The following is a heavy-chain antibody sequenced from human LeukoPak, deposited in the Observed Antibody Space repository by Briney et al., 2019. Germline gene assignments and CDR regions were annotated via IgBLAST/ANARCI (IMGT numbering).Heavy chain of an antibody. V-gene: IGHV3-30*02. CDR2: IRYDGSNK. CDR3: APRVVVIAAPFDY. J-gene: IGHJ4*02. Sequence: GSLRLSCAASGFTFSSYGMHLVRQASGKGLEWVAFIRYDGSNKYYADSVKGRFTISRDNSKNTLYLQMNSLRAEDTAVYYCAPRVVVIAAPFDYWGQGTLVTVPS. CDR1: GFTFSSYG. D-gene: IGHD2-21*01.